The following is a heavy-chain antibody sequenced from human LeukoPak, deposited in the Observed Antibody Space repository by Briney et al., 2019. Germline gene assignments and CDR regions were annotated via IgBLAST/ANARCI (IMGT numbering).Heavy chain of an antibody. CDR1: GFSFSSYG. CDR2: ISSSGNYK. J-gene: IGHJ4*02. Sequence: GGSLRLSCAASGFSFSSYGMNWVRQAPGKGLEWVSSISSSGNYKYYAESLKDRFTVSRDNAKNSLFLEMTSLRAEDSALYYCARDQFTGWYSGLDFFFDFWGQGALVTDSS. V-gene: IGHV3-21*01. CDR3: ARDQFTGWYSGLDFFFDF. D-gene: IGHD6-19*01.